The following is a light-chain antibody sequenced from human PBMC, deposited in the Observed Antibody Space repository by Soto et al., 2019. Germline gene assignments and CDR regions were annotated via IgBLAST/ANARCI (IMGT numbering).Light chain of an antibody. Sequence: EIVMTQSPATLSVSPGERATLSCRASQTVSNHLAWYQQKPGQAPRLLIYGASTRATGFPARFRGSGSGTEFTLTISSLQSEDSAVYFCQQYNDWPPYTFGQGTKLEIK. V-gene: IGKV3-15*01. CDR1: QTVSNH. CDR2: GAS. J-gene: IGKJ2*01. CDR3: QQYNDWPPYT.